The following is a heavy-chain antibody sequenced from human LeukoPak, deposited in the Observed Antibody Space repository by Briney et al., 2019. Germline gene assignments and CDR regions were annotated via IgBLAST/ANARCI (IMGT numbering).Heavy chain of an antibody. CDR1: GFIFSSYE. D-gene: IGHD3-10*01. CDR3: ARDRPSWFAF. V-gene: IGHV3-48*03. CDR2: ISSSGSTI. Sequence: SGGSLRLSCAAPGFIFSSYEMNWVRQAPGKGLEWVSYISSSGSTIYYADSVKGRFTISRDNAKNSLYLRMNSLRAEDTAVYYCARDRPSWFAFWGQGTLVTVSS. J-gene: IGHJ4*02.